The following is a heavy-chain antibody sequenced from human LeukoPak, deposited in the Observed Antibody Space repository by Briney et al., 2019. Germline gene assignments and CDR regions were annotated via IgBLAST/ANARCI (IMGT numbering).Heavy chain of an antibody. J-gene: IGHJ3*02. V-gene: IGHV4-38-2*01. CDR2: IYHSGST. CDR3: ARHISRWYYYDSSGYSSDAFDI. CDR1: GYPISSGYY. Sequence: SETLSLTCAVSGYPISSGYYWGWIRQPPGKGLEWIGSIYHSGSTYYNPSLKSRVTISVDTSKNQFSLKLSSVTAADTAVYYCARHISRWYYYDSSGYSSDAFDIWGQGTMVTVSS. D-gene: IGHD3-22*01.